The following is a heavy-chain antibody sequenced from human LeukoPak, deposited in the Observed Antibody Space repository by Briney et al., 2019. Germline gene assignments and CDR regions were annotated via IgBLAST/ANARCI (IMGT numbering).Heavy chain of an antibody. Sequence: GGSLRLSCAASGFTFSSYAMSWVRQAPGKGLEWVSAISGSGGSTYYADSVKGRFTISRDNSKNTLYLQMNSLRAEDTAVYYCAKDVLYYYYYYMDVWGKGTTVTVSS. CDR3: AKDVLYYYYYYMDV. CDR1: GFTFSSYA. V-gene: IGHV3-23*01. CDR2: ISGSGGST. D-gene: IGHD2-8*01. J-gene: IGHJ6*03.